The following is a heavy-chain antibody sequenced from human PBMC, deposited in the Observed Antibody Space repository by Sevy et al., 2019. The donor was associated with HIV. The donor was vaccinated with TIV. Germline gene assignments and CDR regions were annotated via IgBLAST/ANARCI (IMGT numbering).Heavy chain of an antibody. Sequence: GGSLRLSCAVSGFSFSHYAFHWVRQAPGRGLEWVSAISGSAHRTYYTDSVKGRFTISRDNSKNMLFLQMNSLRAEDTAVYYCVKEVSEYSYSDYWGQGTLVTVSS. CDR3: VKEVSEYSYSDY. J-gene: IGHJ4*02. CDR1: GFSFSHYA. D-gene: IGHD5-18*01. CDR2: ISGSAHRT. V-gene: IGHV3-23*01.